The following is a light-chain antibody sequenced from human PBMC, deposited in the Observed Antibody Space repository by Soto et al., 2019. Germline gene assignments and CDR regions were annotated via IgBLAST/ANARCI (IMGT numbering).Light chain of an antibody. CDR1: QGISSY. Sequence: AIRMTQSPSSFSASTGDRVTITCRASQGISSYLAWYKQRPGEPPKLLIYGASTLQSGVPSRFSGSGSGTDFTLTISCLQSEDFATYYCQHYNSYPWTFGQGTKIEIK. J-gene: IGKJ1*01. CDR3: QHYNSYPWT. V-gene: IGKV1-8*01. CDR2: GAS.